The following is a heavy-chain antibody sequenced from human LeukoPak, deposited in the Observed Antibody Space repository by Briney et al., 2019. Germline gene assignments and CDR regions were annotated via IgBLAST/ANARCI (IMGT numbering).Heavy chain of an antibody. CDR1: GGTFSSYA. V-gene: IGHV1-18*01. D-gene: IGHD2-2*01. J-gene: IGHJ6*02. Sequence: GASVKVSCKASGGTFSSYAISWVRQAPGQGLEWMGWISAYNGNTNYAQKLQGRVTMTTDTSTSTAYMELRSLRSDDTAVYYCARDLFLIVVVPAAIHNGMDVWGQGTTVTVSS. CDR3: ARDLFLIVVVPAAIHNGMDV. CDR2: ISAYNGNT.